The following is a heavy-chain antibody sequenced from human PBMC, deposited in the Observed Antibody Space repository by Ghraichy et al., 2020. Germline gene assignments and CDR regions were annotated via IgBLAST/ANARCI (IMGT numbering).Heavy chain of an antibody. V-gene: IGHV3-48*02. J-gene: IGHJ3*01. CDR3: ARAGILTGYSPSALDL. CDR2: ITSSSSTI. Sequence: GGSLRLSCVASGFTFNTNNRNWVRQAPGKGLEWDSYITSSSSTIYYTDSVKGRFTISRDNAKDSLFLQMNSLRDADMAVYYCARAGILTGYSPSALDLWGQGTRVTVSP. D-gene: IGHD3-9*01. CDR1: GFTFNTNN.